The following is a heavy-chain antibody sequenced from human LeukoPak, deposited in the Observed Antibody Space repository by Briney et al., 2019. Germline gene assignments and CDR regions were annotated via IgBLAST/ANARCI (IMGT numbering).Heavy chain of an antibody. CDR3: ARQATIGFDY. V-gene: IGHV4-59*08. D-gene: IGHD4/OR15-4a*01. CDR1: GDSISDYY. Sequence: SETLSLTCTVSGDSISDYYWSWIRQPPGKGLEWIGYIYYSGSTSYSPSLKSRVTISVDTSKNQFSLKLSSVTAADTAVYYCARQATIGFDYWGQGTLVTVSS. CDR2: IYYSGST. J-gene: IGHJ4*02.